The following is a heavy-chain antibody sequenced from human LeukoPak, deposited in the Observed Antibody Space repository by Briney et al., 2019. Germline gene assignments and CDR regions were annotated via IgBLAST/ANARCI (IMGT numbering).Heavy chain of an antibody. CDR2: ISDTGRLS. Sequence: GGSLRLSCAASGFTFSSSAMSWVRQAPGKGLEWVAAISDTGRLSYCADSVNGRFTISRDSSKNTVYLQMNSLRAEDTAVYYCAKNRGLLLSQYHFDYWGQGTLVIVSS. V-gene: IGHV3-23*01. CDR3: AKNRGLLLSQYHFDY. D-gene: IGHD2-2*01. J-gene: IGHJ4*02. CDR1: GFTFSSSA.